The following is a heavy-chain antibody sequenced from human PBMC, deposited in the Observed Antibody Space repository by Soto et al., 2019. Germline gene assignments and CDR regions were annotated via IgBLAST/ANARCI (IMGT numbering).Heavy chain of an antibody. J-gene: IGHJ4*02. CDR1: GFTFSSYW. D-gene: IGHD1-26*01. Sequence: EVQLVESGGGLVQPGGSLSLTCAASGFTFSSYWVHWVRQAPGKGLVWVSRINSDGSSTSYADSVKGRFTISRDNAKNTLYLQMYSLRAEDTAVYYCARAYSGSYDYWGQGTLVTVSS. CDR2: INSDGSST. CDR3: ARAYSGSYDY. V-gene: IGHV3-74*01.